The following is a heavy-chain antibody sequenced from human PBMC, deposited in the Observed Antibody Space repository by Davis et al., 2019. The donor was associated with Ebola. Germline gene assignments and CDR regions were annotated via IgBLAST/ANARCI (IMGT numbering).Heavy chain of an antibody. CDR2: IAGSGGSI. CDR1: GFTFSSYA. CDR3: AKGPETGRFEY. J-gene: IGHJ4*02. V-gene: IGHV3-23*01. Sequence: GESLKISCAASGFTFSSYAMSWVRQAPGKGLEWVSAIAGSGGSIYHADSVKGRFTISRDNSKNTLYLQMKSLRAEDTAVYYCAKGPETGRFEYWGQGTLVTVSA. D-gene: IGHD1-1*01.